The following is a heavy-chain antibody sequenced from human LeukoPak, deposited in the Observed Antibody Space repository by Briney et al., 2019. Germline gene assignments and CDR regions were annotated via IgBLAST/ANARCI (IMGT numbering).Heavy chain of an antibody. D-gene: IGHD7-27*01. J-gene: IGHJ2*01. V-gene: IGHV3-11*04. CDR2: LSRNGSAT. CDR3: ARYTSNWAYWYFDL. Sequence: GGSLRLSCAASGFTFSDYYMTWIRQAPGKGLEWVSYLSRNGSATYYTDSVKGRFTISRDNAKNSLYVQMNSLRADDTAIYYCARYTSNWAYWYFDLWGRGTMVTVSS. CDR1: GFTFSDYY.